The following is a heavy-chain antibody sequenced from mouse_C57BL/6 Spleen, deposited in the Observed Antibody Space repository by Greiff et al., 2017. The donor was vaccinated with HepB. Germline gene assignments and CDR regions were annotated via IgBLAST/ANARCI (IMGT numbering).Heavy chain of an antibody. CDR2: IYPGSGNT. D-gene: IGHD4-1*01. Sequence: QVQLQQSGPELVKPGASVKISCKASGYSFTSYYIHWVKQRPGQGLEWIGWIYPGSGNTKYNEKFKGKATLTADTSSSTAYMQLSSLTSEDSAVYYCARTGFYAMDYWGQGTSVTVSS. CDR3: ARTGFYAMDY. V-gene: IGHV1-66*01. CDR1: GYSFTSYY. J-gene: IGHJ4*01.